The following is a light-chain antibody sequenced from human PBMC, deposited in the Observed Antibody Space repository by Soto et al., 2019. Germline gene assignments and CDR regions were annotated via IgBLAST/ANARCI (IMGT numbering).Light chain of an antibody. CDR3: SSYTSSSPYV. Sequence: QSALTQPASVSGSPGQSITISCTGTNSDVGGYNYVSWYQQHPDKAPKLMIYEVNNRPSGVSNRFSGSKSGNTASLTISGLQAEDEADYYCSSYTSSSPYVFGTGTKVTVL. CDR2: EVN. V-gene: IGLV2-14*01. J-gene: IGLJ1*01. CDR1: NSDVGGYNY.